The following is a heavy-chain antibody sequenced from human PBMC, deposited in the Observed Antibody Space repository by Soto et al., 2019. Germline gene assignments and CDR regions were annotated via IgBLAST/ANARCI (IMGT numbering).Heavy chain of an antibody. V-gene: IGHV4-34*01. J-gene: IGHJ5*02. CDR1: GGSFSGYF. Sequence: SETRSLTCGVYGGSFSGYFWSWLRQSPGKGLEWLAEASDRGSRNYNPFLRGRLTISLDTSKNQFSLRLSSVTSADTAVYYCARGLAPTIFGTVPTPNWFDPWGQGTQVTV. CDR3: ARGLAPTIFGTVPTPNWFDP. CDR2: ASDRGSR. D-gene: IGHD3-3*01.